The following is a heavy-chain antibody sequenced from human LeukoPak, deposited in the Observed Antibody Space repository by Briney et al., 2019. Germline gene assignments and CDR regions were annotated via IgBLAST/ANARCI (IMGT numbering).Heavy chain of an antibody. V-gene: IGHV1-69*05. Sequence: ASVKVSCKASGGTFSSYAISWVRQAPGQGLEWMGRIVPIFGTASYAQKFQGRVTITTDESTSTAYMELSSLRSEDTAVYYCARDAIAAVYDAFDIWGQGTMVTVSS. CDR3: ARDAIAAVYDAFDI. D-gene: IGHD6-13*01. CDR2: IVPIFGTA. J-gene: IGHJ3*02. CDR1: GGTFSSYA.